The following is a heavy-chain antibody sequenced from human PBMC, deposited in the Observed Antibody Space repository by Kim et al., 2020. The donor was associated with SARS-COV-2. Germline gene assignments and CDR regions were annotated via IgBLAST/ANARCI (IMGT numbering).Heavy chain of an antibody. CDR2: ISYDGSNK. CDR3: ARDQKVPAEGFDP. D-gene: IGHD2-2*01. CDR1: GFTFSSYG. J-gene: IGHJ5*02. Sequence: GGSLRLSCAASGFTFSSYGMHWVRQAPGKGLEWVAVISYDGSNKYYADSVKGRFTISRDNSKNTLYLQMNSLRAEDTAVYYCARDQKVPAEGFDPWGQGTLVTVSS. V-gene: IGHV3-33*05.